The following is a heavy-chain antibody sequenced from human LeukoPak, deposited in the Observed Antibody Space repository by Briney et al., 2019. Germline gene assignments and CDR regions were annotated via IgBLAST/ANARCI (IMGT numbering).Heavy chain of an antibody. CDR2: ITWSGGII. D-gene: IGHD2-2*01. V-gene: IGHV3-9*01. J-gene: IGHJ3*02. Sequence: GGSLRLSCVVSGFTFDDYAMHWVRQTPGKGLEWVSGITWSGGIIGYADAVRGRFSISRDNARNSLYLEMNSLKTEDTALYYCVKDSEESTSLDAAFDMWSQGTMVTVSS. CDR3: VKDSEESTSLDAAFDM. CDR1: GFTFDDYA.